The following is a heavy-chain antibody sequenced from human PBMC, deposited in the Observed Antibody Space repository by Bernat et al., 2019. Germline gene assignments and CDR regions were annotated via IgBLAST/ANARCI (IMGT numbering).Heavy chain of an antibody. CDR1: GFTFSSYG. V-gene: IGHV3-30*03. CDR2: ISYDGSTK. D-gene: IGHD7-27*01. Sequence: QVQLVESGGGVVQPGRSLRLSCAASGFTFSSYGMDWVRQAPGKGLEWVAVISYDGSTKYYADSVKGRFTISRDNSKNTLYLQMNSLRTEDTALYYCATPGERWPLNAGLDFWGQGTLVTVSS. CDR3: ATPGERWPLNAGLDF. J-gene: IGHJ4*02.